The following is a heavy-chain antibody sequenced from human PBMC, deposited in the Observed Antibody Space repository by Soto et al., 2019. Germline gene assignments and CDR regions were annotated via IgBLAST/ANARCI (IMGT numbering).Heavy chain of an antibody. D-gene: IGHD2-15*01. V-gene: IGHV3-23*01. CDR1: VFTFSIYA. CDR2: ISGSGGST. J-gene: IGHJ4*02. CDR3: ATPLLRY. Sequence: PRGSLVLCCAASVFTFSIYAMSWVRQAPGKGLEWVSAISGSGGSTYYADSVKGRFTISRDNSKNTLYLQMNSLRAEDTAVYYCATPLLRYWGQGTMVTVSS.